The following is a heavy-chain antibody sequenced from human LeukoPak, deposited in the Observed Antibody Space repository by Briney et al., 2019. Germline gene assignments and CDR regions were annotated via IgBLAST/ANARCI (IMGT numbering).Heavy chain of an antibody. Sequence: GTPSITCSVSGASIRSSYCCWIRQPPEKGLEWIGYIWFTGSTNYSPSLRGRVNMPVDTYKNEFSLSLCSVTAADTAVYYCAKQSRLVIFGVATHWFDPWGKGTLVTVSS. D-gene: IGHD3-3*01. CDR1: GASIRSSY. V-gene: IGHV4-59*08. CDR2: IWFTGST. CDR3: AKQSRLVIFGVATHWFDP. J-gene: IGHJ5*02.